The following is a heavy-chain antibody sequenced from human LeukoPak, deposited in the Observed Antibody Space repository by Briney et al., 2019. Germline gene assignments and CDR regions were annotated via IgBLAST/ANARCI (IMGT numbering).Heavy chain of an antibody. CDR3: ARVSAAGMEFHYGMDV. Sequence: SETLSLACTVSGGPIRSYYWSWMRQPPGKGLEWIGNIHYSESTNFNPSLKSRVAIAVDTSKNQFSLSMRSVTAADTAVYYCARVSAAGMEFHYGMDVWGQGTTVFVSS. V-gene: IGHV4-59*01. CDR2: IHYSEST. J-gene: IGHJ6*02. D-gene: IGHD6-13*01. CDR1: GGPIRSYY.